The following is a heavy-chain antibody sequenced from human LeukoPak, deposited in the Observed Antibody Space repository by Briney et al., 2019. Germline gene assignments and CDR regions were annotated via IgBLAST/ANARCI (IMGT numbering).Heavy chain of an antibody. CDR1: GFTFSSYS. CDR2: ISSSSSYI. CDR3: ARVRIDYYYGMDV. V-gene: IGHV3-21*01. Sequence: GGSLRLSCAASGFTFSSYSMNWVRQAPGEGLGWVSSISSSSSYINYADPVKGRFTISRDNAKNSLYLQMNSLRVEDTAVYYCARVRIDYYYGMDVWGQGTTVTVSS. J-gene: IGHJ6*02.